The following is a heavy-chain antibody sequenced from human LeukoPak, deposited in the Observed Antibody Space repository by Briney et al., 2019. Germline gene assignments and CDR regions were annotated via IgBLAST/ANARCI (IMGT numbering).Heavy chain of an antibody. CDR1: GGSISSYY. D-gene: IGHD1-7*01. J-gene: IGHJ4*02. CDR3: ARARKTRGITGTTFDY. CDR2: IYYSGST. V-gene: IGHV4-59*01. Sequence: SETLSLTCTVSGGSISSYYWSWIRQPPGKGPEWIGYIYYSGSTNYNPSLESRVTISVDTSKNQFSLKLSSVTAADTAVYYCARARKTRGITGTTFDYWGQGTLVTVSS.